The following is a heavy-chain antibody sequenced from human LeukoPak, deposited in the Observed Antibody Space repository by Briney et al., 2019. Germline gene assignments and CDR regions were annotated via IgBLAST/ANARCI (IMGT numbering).Heavy chain of an antibody. CDR3: VAQPTADSSGYYYFDY. D-gene: IGHD3-22*01. J-gene: IGHJ4*02. Sequence: GGSLRLSCAASGFTFSSYAMHWVRQAPGKGLEWVAAISYDGSNKYYADSVKGRFTISRDNSKNTLYLQMNSLRAEDTAVYYCVAQPTADSSGYYYFDYWGQGTLVTVSS. CDR1: GFTFSSYA. V-gene: IGHV3-30*04. CDR2: ISYDGSNK.